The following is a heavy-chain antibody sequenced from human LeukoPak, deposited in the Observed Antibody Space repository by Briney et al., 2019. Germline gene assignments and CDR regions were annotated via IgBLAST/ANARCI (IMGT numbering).Heavy chain of an antibody. Sequence: ASVKVSCKASGYTFTSYGISWVRQAPGQGLEWMGWISAYNGNTNYAQKLQGRVTMTTDTSTSTAYMELRSLRSDDTAVYYCARVKSGRGSGSYYNWFDPWGQGTTVTVSS. CDR2: ISAYNGNT. CDR3: ARVKSGRGSGSYYNWFDP. J-gene: IGHJ5*01. D-gene: IGHD3-10*01. CDR1: GYTFTSYG. V-gene: IGHV1-18*01.